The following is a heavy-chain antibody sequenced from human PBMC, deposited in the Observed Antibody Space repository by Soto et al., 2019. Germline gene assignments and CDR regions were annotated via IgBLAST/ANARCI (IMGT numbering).Heavy chain of an antibody. V-gene: IGHV3-30-3*01. Sequence: QVQLVESGGGVVQPGRSLRLSCAASGFTFSSYAMHWVRQAPGKGLEWVAVISYDGSNKYYADSVKGRFTISRDNSKNTLYLQMNSLRAEDTAVYYGARTDRYYYYGMDVWGQGTTVTVSS. J-gene: IGHJ6*02. CDR1: GFTFSSYA. CDR3: ARTDRYYYYGMDV. D-gene: IGHD3-22*01. CDR2: ISYDGSNK.